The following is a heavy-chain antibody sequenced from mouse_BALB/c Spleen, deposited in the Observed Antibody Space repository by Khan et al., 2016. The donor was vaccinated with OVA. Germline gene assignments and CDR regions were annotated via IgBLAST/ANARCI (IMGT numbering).Heavy chain of an antibody. Sequence: VQLQQSGAELVKSGATVKLSCTASGLNIKDTYMHWLQQWPEQGLEWVGRIDPPNGNTKYAPKFQGKATITADTSSNTAYLQRSSLTAAATAFYYRSRTARKWGQGTTVTVSS. V-gene: IGHV14-3*02. CDR2: IDPPNGNT. J-gene: IGHJ2*01. CDR3: SRTARK. D-gene: IGHD1-2*01. CDR1: GLNIKDTY.